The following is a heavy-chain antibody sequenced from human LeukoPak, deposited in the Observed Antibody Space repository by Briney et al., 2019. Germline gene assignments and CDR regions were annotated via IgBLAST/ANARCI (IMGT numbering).Heavy chain of an antibody. J-gene: IGHJ4*02. D-gene: IGHD1-26*01. Sequence: PSETLSLTCTVSGGSISSSSYYWGWLRQPPGKGLEWIGSIYYSGSTYYNPSLKSPFTISVDTSKNQFSLKLSSVTAADTAVYYCARHPVGPTDFDYWGQGTLVTVSS. V-gene: IGHV4-39*01. CDR2: IYYSGST. CDR1: GGSISSSSYY. CDR3: ARHPVGPTDFDY.